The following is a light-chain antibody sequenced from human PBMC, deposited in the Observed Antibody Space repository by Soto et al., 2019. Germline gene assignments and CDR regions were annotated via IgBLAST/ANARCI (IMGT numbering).Light chain of an antibody. J-gene: IGKJ4*02. CDR1: QSLLHSNGYNC. CDR2: FGS. Sequence: DIVMTQSPLSLPVTPGEPASISCRSSQSLLHSNGYNCLDWSVQKPGQSPQLLIYFGSNRASGVPDRFSGSGSGTDFTLKISRVEAEYVGLYYCMQALQTPLTFGGGPKVEIK. CDR3: MQALQTPLT. V-gene: IGKV2-28*01.